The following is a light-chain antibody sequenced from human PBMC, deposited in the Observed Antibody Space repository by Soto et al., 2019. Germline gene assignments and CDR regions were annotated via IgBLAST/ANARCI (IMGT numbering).Light chain of an antibody. CDR3: SSYTSSSKVV. J-gene: IGLJ2*01. CDR1: SSDVGGYKY. V-gene: IGLV2-14*01. CDR2: YDS. Sequence: QSVLTQPASVSGSPGQSITISCTGTSSDVGGYKYVSWYQQHPGKAPKLISYYDSNRPSGVSNRFSGSKSGNTASLTISGLQAEAEADYYGSSYTSSSKVVFGKANKVTVL.